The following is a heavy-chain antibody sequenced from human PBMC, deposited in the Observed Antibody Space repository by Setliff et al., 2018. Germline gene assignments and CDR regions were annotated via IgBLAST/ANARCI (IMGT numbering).Heavy chain of an antibody. D-gene: IGHD3-3*01. CDR2: IIPIFGTA. Sequence: SVKVSCKASGGTFANKPISWVRQAPGQGLEWMGGIIPIFGTADYARKFQARVTITADESTSTAYMGLRSLSSDDTAVYCCASRAPPPREAFGGNYYYYMDVWGEGTTVTVSS. J-gene: IGHJ6*03. V-gene: IGHV1-69*13. CDR1: GGTFANKP. CDR3: ASRAPPPREAFGGNYYYYMDV.